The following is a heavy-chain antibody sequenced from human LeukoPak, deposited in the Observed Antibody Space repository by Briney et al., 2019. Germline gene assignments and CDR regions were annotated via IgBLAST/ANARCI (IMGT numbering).Heavy chain of an antibody. J-gene: IGHJ4*02. CDR1: GYTFTSYG. D-gene: IGHD3-3*01. Sequence: ASVKVSCKASGYTFTSYGISWVRQAPGQGLEWMGWISAYNGNTNYAQKLQGRVTMTTDTSTSTAYMELRSLRSDDTAVYYCARDKGAYYDFWSGYLNWGQGTLVTVSS. CDR2: ISAYNGNT. CDR3: ARDKGAYYDFWSGYLN. V-gene: IGHV1-18*01.